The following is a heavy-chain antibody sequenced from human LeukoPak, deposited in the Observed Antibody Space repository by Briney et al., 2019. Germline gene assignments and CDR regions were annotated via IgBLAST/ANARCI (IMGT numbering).Heavy chain of an antibody. V-gene: IGHV3-23*01. J-gene: IGHJ4*02. CDR3: AREHGYCRGGRCYTYASDY. CDR2: ISGSGGST. Sequence: SGGSLRLSCAASGFTFSSYAMSWVRQAPGKGLEWVSAISGSGGSTYYADSVKGRFTISRDNSKNTLYLQMNSLRAEDTAVYYCAREHGYCRGGRCYTYASDYWSQPTLATVSS. CDR1: GFTFSSYA. D-gene: IGHD2-15*01.